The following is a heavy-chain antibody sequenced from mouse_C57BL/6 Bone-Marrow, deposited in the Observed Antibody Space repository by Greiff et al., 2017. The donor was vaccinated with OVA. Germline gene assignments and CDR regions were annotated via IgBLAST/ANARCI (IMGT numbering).Heavy chain of an antibody. J-gene: IGHJ2*01. V-gene: IGHV1-50*01. CDR3: ASGDYDA. CDR1: GYTFTSYW. CDR2: IDPSDSYT. D-gene: IGHD2-4*01. Sequence: VQLQQPGAELVKPGASVKLSCKASGYTFTSYWMPWVKPRPGQGLEWIGEIDPSDSYTNYNQKFKGKATLTVDTSSSTAYMQLSSLTSEDSAVYYCASGDYDAWGQGTTLTVSS.